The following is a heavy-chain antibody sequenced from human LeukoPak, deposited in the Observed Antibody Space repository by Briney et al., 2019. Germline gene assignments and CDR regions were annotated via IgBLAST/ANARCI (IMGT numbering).Heavy chain of an antibody. J-gene: IGHJ6*04. CDR3: ARDRDYDILTGYYYYGIDV. CDR1: GFTLSSYS. V-gene: IGHV3-21*01. D-gene: IGHD3-9*01. Sequence: GGSLRLSCAASGFTLSSYSMNWVRQAPGKGLEWVSSISSSSSYIYYADSVKGRFTISRDNAKNSLYLQMNSLRAEDTAVYYCARDRDYDILTGYYYYGIDVWGKGTTVTVSS. CDR2: ISSSSSYI.